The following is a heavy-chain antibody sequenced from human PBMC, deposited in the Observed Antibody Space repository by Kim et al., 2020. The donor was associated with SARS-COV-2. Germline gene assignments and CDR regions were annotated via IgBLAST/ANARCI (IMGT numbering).Heavy chain of an antibody. D-gene: IGHD3-10*01. CDR1: GGSISSYY. CDR2: IYTSGST. Sequence: SETLSLTCTVSGGSISSYYWSWIRQPAGKGLEWIGRIYTSGSTNYNLSLKSRVTMSVDTSKNQFSLKLSSVTAADTAVFYCARERVRGVNNPDNYYYYGMDVWGQGTPVTVSS. J-gene: IGHJ6*02. V-gene: IGHV4-4*07. CDR3: ARERVRGVNNPDNYYYYGMDV.